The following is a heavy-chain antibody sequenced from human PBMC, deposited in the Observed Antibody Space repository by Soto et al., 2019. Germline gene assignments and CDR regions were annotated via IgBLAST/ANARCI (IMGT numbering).Heavy chain of an antibody. CDR2: INSDGSST. J-gene: IGHJ3*02. D-gene: IGHD7-27*01. CDR3: ARDVSNWGSWGAFDI. CDR1: GFTFSSYW. V-gene: IGHV3-74*01. Sequence: GSLRLSCAASGFTFSSYWMHWVRQAPGKGLVWVSRINSDGSSTSYADSVMGRFTISRDNAKNTLYLQMNSLRAEDTAVYYCARDVSNWGSWGAFDIWGQGTMVTVSS.